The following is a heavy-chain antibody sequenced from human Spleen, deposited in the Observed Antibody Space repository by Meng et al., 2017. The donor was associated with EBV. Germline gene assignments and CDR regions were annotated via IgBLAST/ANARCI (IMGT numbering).Heavy chain of an antibody. V-gene: IGHV4-39*07. CDR1: GGSISTPNYY. D-gene: IGHD4-17*01. CDR2: FYSVATT. J-gene: IGHJ4*02. Sequence: QLQLQESGPGLGKPSETLSLICTVSGGSISTPNYYWGWIRQPPGKALEWIGTFYSVATTFYNPSLKSRLTISVDTSKNQFSLRLSSVTAADTAVYYCVRGYDYGDYVDYWGQGTLVTVSS. CDR3: VRGYDYGDYVDY.